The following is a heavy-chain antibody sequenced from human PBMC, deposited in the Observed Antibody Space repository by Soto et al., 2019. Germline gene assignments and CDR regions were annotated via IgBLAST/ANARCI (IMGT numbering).Heavy chain of an antibody. D-gene: IGHD4-17*01. CDR3: AHYGDYSFDY. CDR1: GGTFSSYA. V-gene: IGHV1-69*13. J-gene: IGHJ4*02. CDR2: IIPIFGTA. Sequence: RASVKVSCKASGGTFSSYAISWVRQAPGQGLEWMGGIIPIFGTANYAQKFQGRVTITADESTSTAYMELSSLRSEDTAVYYCAHYGDYSFDYWGQGTLVTVSS.